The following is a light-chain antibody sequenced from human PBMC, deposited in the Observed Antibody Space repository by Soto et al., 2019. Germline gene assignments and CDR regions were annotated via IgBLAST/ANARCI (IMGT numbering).Light chain of an antibody. J-gene: IGKJ3*01. V-gene: IGKV1-33*01. Sequence: DLQMTQSPSSLSASVGARVSITCQASQDIRTSLSWFQRKPGRAPKLLIYGASNLETGVPSRFRGSGSGTDFTFTISSLQPEDIATYYCQQYDNLPPFTFGPGTKVDIK. CDR3: QQYDNLPPFT. CDR1: QDIRTS. CDR2: GAS.